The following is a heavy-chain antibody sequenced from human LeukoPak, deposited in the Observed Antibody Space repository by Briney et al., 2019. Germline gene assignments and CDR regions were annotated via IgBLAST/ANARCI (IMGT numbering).Heavy chain of an antibody. CDR1: GYTFTGYY. CDR2: INPNSGGT. V-gene: IGHV1-2*02. CDR3: ARIGIAAAAYNWFDP. J-gene: IGHJ5*02. D-gene: IGHD6-13*01. Sequence: GASVKVSCKASGYTFTGYYMHWVRQAPGQGLEWMGWINPNSGGTNYAQKFQGRVTMTRDTSISTAYMELSRLRSDDTAVYYCARIGIAAAAYNWFDPWGQGTLVTASS.